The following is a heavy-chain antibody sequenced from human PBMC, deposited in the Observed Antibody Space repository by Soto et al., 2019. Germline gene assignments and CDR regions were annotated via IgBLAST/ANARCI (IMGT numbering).Heavy chain of an antibody. V-gene: IGHV3-23*01. CDR3: AKETNYYGSGSPDY. CDR1: GFTFISYA. CDR2: ISGSGGST. Sequence: GGSLRLSCAASGFTFISYAMSWVRQAPGKGLEWVSAISGSGGSTYYADSVKGRFTISRDNSKNTLYLQMNSLRAEDTAVYYCAKETNYYGSGSPDYWGQGTLVTVSS. J-gene: IGHJ4*02. D-gene: IGHD3-10*01.